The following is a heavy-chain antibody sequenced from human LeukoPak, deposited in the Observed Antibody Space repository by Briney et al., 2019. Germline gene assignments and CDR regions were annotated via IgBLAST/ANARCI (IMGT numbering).Heavy chain of an antibody. CDR3: AKRRYSSGGAGDY. Sequence: EAGGSLRLSCAASGFTLSNYAMSWVRQAPGKGLEWVSAITGGGGSTYYADSVKGRFTISRDNSKNTLYLQMNSLRAADTAVYYCAKRRYSSGGAGDYWGQGTLVTVSS. CDR1: GFTLSNYA. D-gene: IGHD6-19*01. CDR2: ITGGGGST. J-gene: IGHJ4*02. V-gene: IGHV3-23*01.